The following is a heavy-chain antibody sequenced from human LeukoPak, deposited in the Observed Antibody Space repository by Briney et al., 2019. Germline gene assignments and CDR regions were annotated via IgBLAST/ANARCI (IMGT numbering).Heavy chain of an antibody. V-gene: IGHV3-30-3*02. D-gene: IGHD3-9*01. CDR1: GFTFSSYA. Sequence: PGGSLRLSCAASGFTFSSYAMHWVRQAPGKGLEWVAVISYDGSNKYYADPVKGRFTISRDNSKNTLYLQMNSLRAEDTAVYYCAKHGVGYDYDILTGYLGYWGQGTLVTVSS. J-gene: IGHJ4*02. CDR3: AKHGVGYDYDILTGYLGY. CDR2: ISYDGSNK.